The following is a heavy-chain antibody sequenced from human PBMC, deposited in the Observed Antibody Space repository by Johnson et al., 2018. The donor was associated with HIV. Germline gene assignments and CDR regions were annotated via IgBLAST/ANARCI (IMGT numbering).Heavy chain of an antibody. V-gene: IGHV3-7*01. CDR1: GSNFDDYG. CDR3: ATENYYENAFDI. J-gene: IGHJ3*02. Sequence: VQLVESGGGVARPGGSLRLSCAASGSNFDDYGMSWVRQAPGKGLEWVANIKQDGSEKFYVDSVKGRFTISRDNAKNSLYLQMNSLRAEDTAVYYCATENYYENAFDIWGHGTMVTVSS. CDR2: IKQDGSEK. D-gene: IGHD3-22*01.